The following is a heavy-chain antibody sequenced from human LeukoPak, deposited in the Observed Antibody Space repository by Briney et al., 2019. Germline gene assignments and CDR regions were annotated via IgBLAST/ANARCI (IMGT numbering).Heavy chain of an antibody. V-gene: IGHV5-51*01. J-gene: IGHJ4*02. CDR1: GYSFPSYW. Sequence: GESLKISCKVSGYSFPSYWIGWVRQMPGKGLEWLGFIYPYDSDTRYSPSFQGQVTISADKSISTAYLQWTSLKASDTAMYYCARRLSSLSFDYWGQGTLVTVSS. CDR2: IYPYDSDT. CDR3: ARRLSSLSFDY. D-gene: IGHD6-6*01.